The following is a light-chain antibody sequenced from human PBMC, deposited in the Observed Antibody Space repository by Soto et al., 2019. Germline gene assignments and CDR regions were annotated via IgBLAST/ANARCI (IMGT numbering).Light chain of an antibody. Sequence: TQSPSTLSASVGDTVTVTCRASQSVSSYLAWYQQKPGQAPRLLIYDASNRATGIPARFSGSGSGTDFTLTISSLEPEDFAVYYCQQRSNWPPWTFGQGTKVDIK. CDR2: DAS. J-gene: IGKJ1*01. CDR3: QQRSNWPPWT. CDR1: QSVSSY. V-gene: IGKV3-11*01.